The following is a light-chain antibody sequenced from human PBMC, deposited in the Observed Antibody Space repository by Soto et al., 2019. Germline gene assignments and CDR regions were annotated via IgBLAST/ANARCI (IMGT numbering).Light chain of an antibody. J-gene: IGKJ1*01. CDR2: GAS. Sequence: EIVMTQSPASLSVSPGERANLSCTASHSINRYLAWYQQKPGQAPRLLIHGASTWATGVPPRFSGSGSGTEFTLTISSLQSEDSAIYYCQQYKNWPVTFGQGTKV. V-gene: IGKV3-15*01. CDR1: HSINRY. CDR3: QQYKNWPVT.